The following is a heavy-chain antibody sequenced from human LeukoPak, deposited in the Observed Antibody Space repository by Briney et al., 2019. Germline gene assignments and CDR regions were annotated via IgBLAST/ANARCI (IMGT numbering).Heavy chain of an antibody. CDR3: AKDPTMIVVVIPDY. CDR1: GFTLSSYV. D-gene: IGHD3-22*01. CDR2: ISGSGGST. V-gene: IGHV3-23*01. J-gene: IGHJ4*02. Sequence: PGGSLRLSCAASGFTLSSYVMSWVRQAPGKGLEWVSAISGSGGSTYYADSVKGRFTISRDNSKNTLYLQMNSLRAEDTAVYYCAKDPTMIVVVIPDYWGQGTLVTVSS.